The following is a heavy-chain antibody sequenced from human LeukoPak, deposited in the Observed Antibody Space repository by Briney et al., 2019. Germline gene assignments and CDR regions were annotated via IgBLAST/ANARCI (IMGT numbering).Heavy chain of an antibody. Sequence: GGSLRLSCAASGFTFRSYAMHWVRQAPGTGLEWVSFISYDGNNQYYADSVKGRFTISRDNSKNALYLQMNSLRTEDTAVYYCAKDAGDQGYFDYWGQGTLVTVSS. V-gene: IGHV3-30*04. J-gene: IGHJ4*02. CDR2: ISYDGNNQ. CDR1: GFTFRSYA. CDR3: AKDAGDQGYFDY. D-gene: IGHD3-16*01.